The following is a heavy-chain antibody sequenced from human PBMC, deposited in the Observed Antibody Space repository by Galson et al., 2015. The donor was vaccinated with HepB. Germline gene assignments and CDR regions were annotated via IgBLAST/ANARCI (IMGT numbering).Heavy chain of an antibody. D-gene: IGHD6-13*01. V-gene: IGHV3-23*01. J-gene: IGHJ4*02. Sequence: SLRLSCAASGFTFSSFAMSWVRQAPGKGLEWVSSIGNSGGTTYYPDSVKGRFTISRDNSKNTLYLQMNSLRAEDTAVYYCAKADRYSGSWYYFDYWGQGTLVTVSS. CDR1: GFTFSSFA. CDR3: AKADRYSGSWYYFDY. CDR2: IGNSGGTT.